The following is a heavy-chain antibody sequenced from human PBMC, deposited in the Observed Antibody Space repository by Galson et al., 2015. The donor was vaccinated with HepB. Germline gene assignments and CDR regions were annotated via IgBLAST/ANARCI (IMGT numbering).Heavy chain of an antibody. V-gene: IGHV3-23*01. Sequence: SLRLSCAASGFTFSSYAMSWVRQAPGKGLEWVSAISGSGGSTYYADSVKGRFTISRDNSKNTLYLQMNSLRAEDTAVYYCAKDLGVATTADYWGQGTLVTVSS. J-gene: IGHJ4*02. CDR1: GFTFSSYA. CDR3: AKDLGVATTADY. CDR2: ISGSGGST. D-gene: IGHD5-12*01.